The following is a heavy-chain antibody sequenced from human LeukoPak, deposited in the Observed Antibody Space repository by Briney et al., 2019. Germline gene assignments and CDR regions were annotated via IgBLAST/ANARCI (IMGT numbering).Heavy chain of an antibody. CDR3: AREIESSSWYYFDY. V-gene: IGHV1-18*01. CDR1: GYTFTSYG. D-gene: IGHD6-13*01. Sequence: GASVKVSCKASGYTFTSYGISWVRQAPGQGLEWMGWISAYNGKTNYAQKFQGRVTMTTEISTSTTYMELRSLRSDDTAVYYCAREIESSSWYYFDYWGQGILVTVSS. CDR2: ISAYNGKT. J-gene: IGHJ4*02.